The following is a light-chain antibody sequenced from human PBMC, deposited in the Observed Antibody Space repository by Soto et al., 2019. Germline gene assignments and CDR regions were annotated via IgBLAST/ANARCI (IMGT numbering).Light chain of an antibody. CDR1: QSISSY. CDR2: AAS. V-gene: IGKV1-39*01. Sequence: DIQMTQSPSSLSASVGDRVTITCRASQSISSYLNWNQQKPGKAPKPLIYAASSLQSGVPSRFSGSGSGTDFTLTISSLEPEDFATYYCQQSYSTPYTLGQGTKLEIK. J-gene: IGKJ2*01. CDR3: QQSYSTPYT.